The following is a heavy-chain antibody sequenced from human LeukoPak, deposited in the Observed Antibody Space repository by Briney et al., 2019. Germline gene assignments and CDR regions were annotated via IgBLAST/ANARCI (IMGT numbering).Heavy chain of an antibody. V-gene: IGHV4-38-2*01. D-gene: IGHD2-8*02. J-gene: IGHJ4*02. CDR3: ARVLSGPYLLDS. Sequence: SETLSPTCAISGHSTTRGYYWAWFPQSPGKGLEWIATFFQSDKSYYNASLGSRVTMSLDTSKIQFSLNLTSVTAAGTAVYYCARVLSGPYLLDSWGRGTQVTVSS. CDR2: FFQSDKS. CDR1: GHSTTRGYY.